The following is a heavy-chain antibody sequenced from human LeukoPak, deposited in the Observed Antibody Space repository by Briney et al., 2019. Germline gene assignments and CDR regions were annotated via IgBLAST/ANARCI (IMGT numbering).Heavy chain of an antibody. J-gene: IGHJ3*02. CDR3: ARYCSGGSCYGHDAFDI. CDR1: GFTFSSYE. V-gene: IGHV3-48*03. D-gene: IGHD2-15*01. CDR2: ISSSGSAI. Sequence: PGGSLRLSCAASGFTFSSYEMNWVRQAPGKGLEWVSYISSSGSAIYYADSVKGRFTISRDNAKNSLYLQMNSLRAEDMAVYYCARYCSGGSCYGHDAFDIWGQGTMVTVSS.